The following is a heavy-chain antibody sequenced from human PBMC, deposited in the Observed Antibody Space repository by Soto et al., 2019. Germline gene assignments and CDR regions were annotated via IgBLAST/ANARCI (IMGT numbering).Heavy chain of an antibody. CDR1: GGSISSYY. V-gene: IGHV4-59*01. D-gene: IGHD6-19*01. CDR3: ARTSSGWTFDY. J-gene: IGHJ4*02. CDR2: IYYSGST. Sequence: SETLSLTCTVSGGSISSYYWSWIRQPPGKGLEWIGYIYYSGSTNYNPSLKSRVTISQDTSKNQFSLNLISVTAADTAVYYCARTSSGWTFDYWGQGTLVTVSS.